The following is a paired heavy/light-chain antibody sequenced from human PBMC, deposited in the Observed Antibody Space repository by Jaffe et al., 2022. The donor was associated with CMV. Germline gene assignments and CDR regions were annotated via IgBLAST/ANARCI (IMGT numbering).Heavy chain of an antibody. J-gene: IGHJ6*03. D-gene: IGHD2-2*01. V-gene: IGHV1-46*01. CDR2: INPTGGST. CDR3: ARGYCSSTACSHYYFYYYMDV. CDR1: GYTFTTSY. Sequence: QVQLSQSGAEVVRPGASVKLSCKASGYTFTTSYMHWVRQAPGQGLEWMGIINPTGGSTAFARQFQGRLSMTGDTSTSTVYMELRGLTSKDTAVYYCARGYCSSTACSHYYFYYYMDVWGKGTTVTVSS.
Light chain of an antibody. J-gene: IGLJ3*02. CDR2: RDV. CDR1: SSNIRPNY. Sequence: QSVLTQPPSASGAPGQRVTISCSGSSSNIRPNYLYWYQQLPGAAPTLLIYRDVQRPSGVPDRFSGSKSDTSASLAISGLRSEDEGHYYCAAWDDSLNVWLLGGGTQLTVL. CDR3: AAWDDSLNVWL. V-gene: IGLV1-47*01.